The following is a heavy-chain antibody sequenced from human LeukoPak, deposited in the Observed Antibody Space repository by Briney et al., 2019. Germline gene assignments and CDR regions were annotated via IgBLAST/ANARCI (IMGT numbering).Heavy chain of an antibody. J-gene: IGHJ4*02. Sequence: ASVKVSCNASGYTFTGYYMHWVRQAPGQGLEWMGWINPNSGGTNYAQKFQGRVTMTRDTSISTAYMELSRLRSDDTAVYYCARGYYGSGSYPEIDYWGQGTLVTVSS. V-gene: IGHV1-2*02. D-gene: IGHD3-10*01. CDR2: INPNSGGT. CDR3: ARGYYGSGSYPEIDY. CDR1: GYTFTGYY.